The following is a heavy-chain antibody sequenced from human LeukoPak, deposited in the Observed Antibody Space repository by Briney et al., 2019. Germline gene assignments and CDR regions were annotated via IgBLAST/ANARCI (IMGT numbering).Heavy chain of an antibody. J-gene: IGHJ4*02. CDR2: ISVSVTST. CDR1: GFTFSSYA. V-gene: IGHV3-23*01. D-gene: IGHD6-19*01. Sequence: PGGSLRLSCAASGFTFSSYAMSWVRQAPGKGLEWVSGISVSVTSTYYADSVKGRFTISRDNSKNTLYLQMNSLRAEDTAVYYCAKGWQWLGTLDYWVQGTLVTVSS. CDR3: AKGWQWLGTLDY.